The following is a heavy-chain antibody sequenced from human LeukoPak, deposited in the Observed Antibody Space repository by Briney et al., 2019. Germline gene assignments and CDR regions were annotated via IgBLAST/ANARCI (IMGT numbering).Heavy chain of an antibody. D-gene: IGHD2-8*01. CDR3: ARRYCTNGVCYHDRGAFDI. CDR1: GGTFSNNP. Sequence: SVKVSCKASGGTFSNNPISWVRQAPGQGLEWMGEIIPIFGTATYAQKFQGRVTMTADTSTSTVYMELSSLRSEDTAVYYCARRYCTNGVCYHDRGAFDIWGQGTMVTVSS. J-gene: IGHJ3*02. V-gene: IGHV1-69*06. CDR2: IIPIFGTA.